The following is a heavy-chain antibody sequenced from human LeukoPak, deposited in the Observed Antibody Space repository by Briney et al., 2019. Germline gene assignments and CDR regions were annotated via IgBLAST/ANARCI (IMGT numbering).Heavy chain of an antibody. CDR2: IKHDESEK. CDR1: GFSFNSDW. CDR3: TRRLDD. D-gene: IGHD3-16*01. J-gene: IGHJ4*02. V-gene: IGHV3-7*01. Sequence: GGSLRLSCAASGFSFNSDWMDWVRQAPGKGLEWVANIKHDESEKNYLDSVKGRFTISRDNAQNSLYPQMNGLRVEDTAVYYCTRRLDDWGQGTLVTVSS.